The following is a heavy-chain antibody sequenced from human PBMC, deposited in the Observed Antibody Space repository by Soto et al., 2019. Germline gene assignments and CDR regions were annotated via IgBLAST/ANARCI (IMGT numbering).Heavy chain of an antibody. J-gene: IGHJ4*02. V-gene: IGHV4-31*03. D-gene: IGHD2-21*02. CDR3: ARAPYCGGDCYSDYFDY. CDR2: IYYSGST. CDR1: GGSISSGGYY. Sequence: SETLSLTCTVSGGSISSGGYYWSWIRQHPGKGLEWIGYIYYSGSTYYNPSLRSRVTISVDTSKNQFSLKLSSVTAADTAVYYCARAPYCGGDCYSDYFDYWGQGTLVTVSS.